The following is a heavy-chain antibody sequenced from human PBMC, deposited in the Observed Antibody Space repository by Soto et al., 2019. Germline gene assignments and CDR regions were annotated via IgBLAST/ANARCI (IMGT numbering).Heavy chain of an antibody. D-gene: IGHD3-10*01. Sequence: SETLSLTCSVSGGSVNNKTYYWSWIRQPPGKRLEWIGYVYYSGTTNYNPSLKSRVTISIDMSKNQFSLKLSSVTAADTAVYYCARWGENYYYYYGMDVWGQGTTVTVSS. CDR3: ARWGENYYYYYGMDV. CDR1: GGSVNNKTYY. J-gene: IGHJ6*02. CDR2: VYYSGTT. V-gene: IGHV4-61*01.